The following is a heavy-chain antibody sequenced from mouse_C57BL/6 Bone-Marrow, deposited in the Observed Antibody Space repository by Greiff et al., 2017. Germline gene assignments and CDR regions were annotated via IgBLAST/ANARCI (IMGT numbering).Heavy chain of an antibody. CDR3: TGYGSSLYFDY. J-gene: IGHJ2*01. Sequence: EVQLVESGGGLVQPGGSMKLSCVASGFTFSNYWMNWVRQSPEKGLEWVAQIRLKSDNYATHYAESVKGRFTISRDDSKSSVYLQMNNLRAEDTGIYYCTGYGSSLYFDYWGQGTTLTVSS. CDR1: GFTFSNYW. V-gene: IGHV6-3*01. D-gene: IGHD1-1*01. CDR2: IRLKSDNYAT.